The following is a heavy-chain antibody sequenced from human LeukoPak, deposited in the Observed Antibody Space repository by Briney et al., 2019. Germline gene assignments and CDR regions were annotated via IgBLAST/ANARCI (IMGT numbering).Heavy chain of an antibody. D-gene: IGHD3-16*02. CDR3: ARSSYVWGSYRTDDALDI. Sequence: GASVKVSCKASGGTFSSYAISWVRQAPGQGLEWMGWISAYNGNTNYAQKLQGRVTMTTDTSTSTAYMELRSLRYDDTAVYYCARSSYVWGSYRTDDALDIWGQGTMVTVAS. J-gene: IGHJ3*02. V-gene: IGHV1-18*01. CDR1: GGTFSSYA. CDR2: ISAYNGNT.